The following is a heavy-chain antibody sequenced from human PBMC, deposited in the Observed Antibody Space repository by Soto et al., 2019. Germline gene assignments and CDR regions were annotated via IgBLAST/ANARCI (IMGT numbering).Heavy chain of an antibody. J-gene: IGHJ3*01. V-gene: IGHV3-23*01. CDR3: ARLGFDAFDF. Sequence: GGSLRLSCAASGFTFSSYAMSWVRQAPGKGLEWVSSISGTGGTTYYTDSVKGRFTFSRDNSKNTVHLQMNSLRAEDTAVYYCARLGFDAFDFWGQGTMVTVSS. CDR1: GFTFSSYA. D-gene: IGHD6-19*01. CDR2: ISGTGGTT.